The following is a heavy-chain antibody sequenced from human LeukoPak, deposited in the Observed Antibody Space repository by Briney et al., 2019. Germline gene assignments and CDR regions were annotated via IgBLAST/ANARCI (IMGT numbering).Heavy chain of an antibody. J-gene: IGHJ4*02. CDR3: ARHRLPGLLHDFDY. V-gene: IGHV4-39*01. D-gene: IGHD2-15*01. Sequence: PSETLSLTCTVSGDSISSSYYYWGWIRQPPGKGLEWIGSIYYSSGSTYYNPSLKSRVTISVDTSKNQFSLKLSSVTAADTAMYYCARHRLPGLLHDFDYWGQGTLVTVSS. CDR2: IYYSSGST. CDR1: GDSISSSYYY.